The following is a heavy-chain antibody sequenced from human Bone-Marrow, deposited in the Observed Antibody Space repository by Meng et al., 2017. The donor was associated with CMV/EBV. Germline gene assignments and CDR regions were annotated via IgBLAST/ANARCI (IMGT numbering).Heavy chain of an antibody. Sequence: GSLRLSCTVSGGSISNSTYYWDWIRQPPGKGLEWIGSIYHSGNTYYNPSLKSRVTISVDTSKNQFSLKLSSVTAADTAVYYCARTVPEGVDVVAAALGPNWFDPWGQGTLVTVSS. V-gene: IGHV4-39*01. CDR3: ARTVPEGVDVVAAALGPNWFDP. D-gene: IGHD2-15*01. CDR1: GGSISNSTYY. J-gene: IGHJ5*02. CDR2: IYHSGNT.